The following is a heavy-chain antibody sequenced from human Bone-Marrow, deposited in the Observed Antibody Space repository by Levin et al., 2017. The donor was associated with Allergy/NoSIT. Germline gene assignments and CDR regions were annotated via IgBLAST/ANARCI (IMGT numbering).Heavy chain of an antibody. CDR1: GFTFSSYA. J-gene: IGHJ4*02. Sequence: PGGSLRLSCAASGFTFSSYAMHWVRQAPGKGLEWVAVISYDGSNKYYADSVKGRFTISRDNSKNTLYLQMNSLRAEDTAVYYCECLGGYWGQGTLVTVSS. D-gene: IGHD4-23*01. V-gene: IGHV3-30-3*01. CDR2: ISYDGSNK. CDR3: ECLGGY.